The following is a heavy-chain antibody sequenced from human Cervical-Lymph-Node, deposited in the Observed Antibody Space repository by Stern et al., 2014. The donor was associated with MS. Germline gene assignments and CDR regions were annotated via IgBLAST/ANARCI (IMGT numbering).Heavy chain of an antibody. CDR1: GVSISSYY. V-gene: IGHV4-59*01. Sequence: QLQLQESGPGLVKPSETLSLTCTVSGVSISSYYWSWIRQPPGEGLEWIGYIYHSGSATYNPSLKSRVTMSVDTSKSQFSLKLSSVTAADTAVYYCARDVGMDSWGQGTLVTVSS. J-gene: IGHJ5*01. CDR3: ARDVGMDS. D-gene: IGHD6-13*01. CDR2: IYHSGSA.